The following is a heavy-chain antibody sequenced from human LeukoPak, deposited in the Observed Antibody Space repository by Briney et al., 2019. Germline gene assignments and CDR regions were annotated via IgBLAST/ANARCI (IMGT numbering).Heavy chain of an antibody. CDR2: ISAYNGNT. Sequence: ASVKVSCKASGYTFTSYAMNWVRQAPGQGLEWMGWISAYNGNTNYAQMLQDRVTMITDTSTSTAYMELRSLRSDDTAVYYCARDVPGWLHGGYYFDYWGQGTLVAVSS. D-gene: IGHD5-24*01. CDR3: ARDVPGWLHGGYYFDY. J-gene: IGHJ4*02. CDR1: GYTFTSYA. V-gene: IGHV1-18*01.